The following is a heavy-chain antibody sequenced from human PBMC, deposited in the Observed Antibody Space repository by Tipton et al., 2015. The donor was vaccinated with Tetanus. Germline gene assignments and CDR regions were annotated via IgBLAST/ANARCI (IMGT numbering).Heavy chain of an antibody. J-gene: IGHJ3*02. CDR3: ARAASAVVTRTAFDI. D-gene: IGHD2-21*02. CDR2: IYHSGST. V-gene: IGHV4-30-2*01. CDR1: GGSISSGGYS. Sequence: TLSLTCAVSGGSISSGGYSWSWIRQPPGKGLEWIGYIYHSGSTYYNPSLKSRVTISVDRSKNQFSLKLSSVTAADTAVYYCARAASAVVTRTAFDIWGQGTMVTVSS.